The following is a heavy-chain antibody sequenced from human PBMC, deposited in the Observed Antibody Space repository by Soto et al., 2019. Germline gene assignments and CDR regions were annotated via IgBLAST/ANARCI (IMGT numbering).Heavy chain of an antibody. CDR2: ISNDGNNN. J-gene: IGHJ4*02. CDR1: GFTFRSYA. V-gene: IGHV3-30-3*02. Sequence: QVQPVESGGGVVQPGRSLRLSCVVSGFTFRSYAMHWVRQAPGKGLEWVAGISNDGNNNYHADSVKGRFTISRDNSKNTLYLHMDRLKAEATSLCYSAVFVGYGGSEYYFDNWGQGIQVIVST. D-gene: IGHD5-12*01. CDR3: AVFVGYGGSEYYFDN.